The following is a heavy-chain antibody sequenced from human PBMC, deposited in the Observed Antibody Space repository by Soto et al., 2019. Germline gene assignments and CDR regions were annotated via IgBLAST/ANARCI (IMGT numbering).Heavy chain of an antibody. V-gene: IGHV4-4*02. J-gene: IGHJ5*02. CDR1: GASFDESDW. D-gene: IGHD2-15*01. Sequence: QVQLQESGPGLVKPSGTLSLDCTVSGASFDESDWWSWVRQSPEKGLEWVGEIYRDGTTNSNESLKIRFPISMDKSKNLFSRSLISVTAADTAVYYCARSPWAIVGSSARLAWFDHWGQGALVTVSS. CDR2: IYRDGTT. CDR3: ARSPWAIVGSSARLAWFDH.